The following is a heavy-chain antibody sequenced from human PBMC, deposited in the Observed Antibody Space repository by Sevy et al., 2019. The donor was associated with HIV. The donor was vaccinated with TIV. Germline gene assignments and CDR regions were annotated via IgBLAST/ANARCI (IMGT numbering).Heavy chain of an antibody. CDR1: GYTFTKYG. Sequence: ASVKGSCKASGYTFTKYGISWVRQAPAQGLEWMGWISGYNDHTNYAQNLQGRVTMTTDTFTSAAYMELRSLRSDDTAVDYCAGDRNNYDSSGYAKGVDVWGQGTTVTVSS. D-gene: IGHD3-22*01. V-gene: IGHV1-18*01. J-gene: IGHJ6*02. CDR3: AGDRNNYDSSGYAKGVDV. CDR2: ISGYNDHT.